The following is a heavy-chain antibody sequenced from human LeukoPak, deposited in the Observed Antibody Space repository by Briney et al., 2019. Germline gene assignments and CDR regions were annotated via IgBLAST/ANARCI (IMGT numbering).Heavy chain of an antibody. CDR3: ARRDYYDSSGYYYVNNDY. CDR1: GGSISSSSYY. Sequence: SETLSLTCTVSGGSISSSSYYWGWIRQPPGKGLEWIGSIYYSGSTYYNPSLKSRVTISVDTSKNQFSLKLSSVTAADTAVYYCARRDYYDSSGYYYVNNDYWGQGTLVTVSS. D-gene: IGHD3-22*01. CDR2: IYYSGST. V-gene: IGHV4-39*01. J-gene: IGHJ4*02.